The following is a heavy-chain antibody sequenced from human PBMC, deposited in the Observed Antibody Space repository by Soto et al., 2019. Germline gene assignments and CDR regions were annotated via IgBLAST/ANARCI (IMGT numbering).Heavy chain of an antibody. J-gene: IGHJ6*02. CDR1: GFTFSSYA. CDR3: VRDPAYWSGGTCHSSHDMDV. V-gene: IGHV3-30*04. D-gene: IGHD2-15*01. CDR2: ISYDGRNK. Sequence: PGGSLRLSCAASGFTFSSYAMHWVRQAPGKGLEWVAVISYDGRNKYYADSVKGRFTISRDNSKNTLYLEMNTLRVEDTAVYHCVRDPAYWSGGTCHSSHDMDVWGRGPTVTVAS.